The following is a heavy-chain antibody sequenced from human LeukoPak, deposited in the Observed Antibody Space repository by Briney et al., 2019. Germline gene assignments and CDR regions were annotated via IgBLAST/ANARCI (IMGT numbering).Heavy chain of an antibody. CDR2: ISGYNGNT. CDR1: GYTFTNYS. CDR3: ARDPGTNSLIGYFDY. V-gene: IGHV1-18*01. Sequence: ASVKVSCKASGYTFTNYSITCVRQAPGQGLEGMGWISGYNGNTNYAQKFQGRVPMTTHTSTSQVYMELRSLRSDDPAVYYCARDPGTNSLIGYFDYWGQGTMVTVSS. J-gene: IGHJ4*02. D-gene: IGHD7-27*01.